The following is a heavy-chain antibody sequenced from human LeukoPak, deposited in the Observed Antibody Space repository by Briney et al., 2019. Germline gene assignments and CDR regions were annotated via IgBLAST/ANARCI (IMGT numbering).Heavy chain of an antibody. V-gene: IGHV3-33*01. CDR2: IWYDGSNK. D-gene: IGHD2-2*01. CDR3: ARDRVVVVPAAAGDYYYYMDV. CDR1: GFTFSSYG. Sequence: GGSLRLSCAASGFTFSSYGMHWVRQAPGKGLEWVAVIWYDGSNKYYADSVKGRFTISRDNSKNTLYLQMNSLRAEDTAVYYCARDRVVVVPAAAGDYYYYMDVWGKGTTVTVSS. J-gene: IGHJ6*03.